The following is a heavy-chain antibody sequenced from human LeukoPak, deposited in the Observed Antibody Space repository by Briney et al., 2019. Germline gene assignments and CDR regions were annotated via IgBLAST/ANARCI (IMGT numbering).Heavy chain of an antibody. Sequence: GSLRLSCAAPGFTFSSYWMHWVRQAPGKGLVWVSGTNSDGSTTAYADSVKGRFTISRDNAKNTLYLQMNSLRAEDTAVYYCATNIVGPTLDYWGQGTLVTVSS. D-gene: IGHD1-26*01. CDR2: TNSDGSTT. J-gene: IGHJ4*02. CDR1: GFTFSSYW. V-gene: IGHV3-74*01. CDR3: ATNIVGPTLDY.